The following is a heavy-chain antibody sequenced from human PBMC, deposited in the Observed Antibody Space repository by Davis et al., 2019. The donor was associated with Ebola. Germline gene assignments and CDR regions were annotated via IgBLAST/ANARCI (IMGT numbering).Heavy chain of an antibody. Sequence: SETLSLTCTVSGGSISSYYWSWIRQPPGKGLEWIGEINHSGSSNYNPSLKSRVTTSVDTSKNQFSLKLNSVTAADTAVYYCARGQWLRSSLDYWGQGTLVTVSS. CDR1: GGSISSYY. CDR3: ARGQWLRSSLDY. V-gene: IGHV4-34*01. CDR2: INHSGSS. J-gene: IGHJ4*02. D-gene: IGHD5-12*01.